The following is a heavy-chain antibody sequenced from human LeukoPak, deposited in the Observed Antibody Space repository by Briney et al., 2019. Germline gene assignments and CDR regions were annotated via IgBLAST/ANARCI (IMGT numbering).Heavy chain of an antibody. CDR2: INPNSGGT. CDR3: ARGDSSSWGWFDP. D-gene: IGHD6-13*01. V-gene: IGHV1-2*04. J-gene: IGHJ5*02. Sequence: GGSVKVSCKASGYTFTGYYMHWVRQAPGQGLEWMGWINPNSGGTNYAQKSQGWVTMTRDTSISTGYMELSRLRSDDTAVYYCARGDSSSWGWFDPWGQGTLVTVSS. CDR1: GYTFTGYY.